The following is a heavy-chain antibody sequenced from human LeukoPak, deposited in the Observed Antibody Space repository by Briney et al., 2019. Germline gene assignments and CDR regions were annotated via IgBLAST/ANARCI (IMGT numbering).Heavy chain of an antibody. D-gene: IGHD1-7*01. CDR3: AKDRARGGTTDFDY. Sequence: GGSLRLSGPASGFTFSTYAMSWVRQAPGKGLEWVSAISGSADSTYYADSVKGQFAISRDNSKNTLYLQMNSLRAEDTAVYFCAKDRARGGTTDFDYWGQGTLVTVSS. CDR2: ISGSADST. CDR1: GFTFSTYA. V-gene: IGHV3-23*01. J-gene: IGHJ4*02.